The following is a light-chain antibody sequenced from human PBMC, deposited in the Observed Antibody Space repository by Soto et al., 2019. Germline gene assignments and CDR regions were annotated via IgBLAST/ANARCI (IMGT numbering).Light chain of an antibody. Sequence: EIVMTQSPATLSVSPGERASLSCRASQSVSSNLAWYQQKPGQAPRLLIYGASTRATGIPARFSGSGSGTEFTLTISSLQSEDFAVYYCQQYNNWPPVTFGQGTKVDIK. CDR1: QSVSSN. J-gene: IGKJ1*01. CDR2: GAS. CDR3: QQYNNWPPVT. V-gene: IGKV3-15*01.